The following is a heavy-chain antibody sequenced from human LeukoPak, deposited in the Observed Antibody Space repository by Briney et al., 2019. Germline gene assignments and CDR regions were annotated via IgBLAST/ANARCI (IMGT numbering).Heavy chain of an antibody. CDR3: ARDLYTAMDQYGMDV. Sequence: GGSLRLSCAASGFTFSSYAMHWVRQAPGKGLEWVAVISYDGSNKYYADSVKGRFTISRDNSKNTLYLQMNSLRAEDTAVYYCARDLYTAMDQYGMDVWGQGTTVTVSS. J-gene: IGHJ6*02. CDR1: GFTFSSYA. CDR2: ISYDGSNK. D-gene: IGHD5-18*01. V-gene: IGHV3-30*04.